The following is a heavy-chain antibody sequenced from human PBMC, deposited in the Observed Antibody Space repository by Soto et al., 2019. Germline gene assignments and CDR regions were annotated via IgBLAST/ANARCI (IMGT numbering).Heavy chain of an antibody. CDR1: GGSFSTYY. D-gene: IGHD3-9*01. Sequence: PSETLSLTCAVSGGSFSTYYYNWIRQSTGKGLDWIGEINNSGSNNYSPSLQSRVTMSLDMSKNHFSLXLTSVTAAETAVYYCARGGSNDWQVAFDIWSQGTMVTVSS. V-gene: IGHV4-34*01. CDR2: INNSGSN. CDR3: ARGGSNDWQVAFDI. J-gene: IGHJ3*02.